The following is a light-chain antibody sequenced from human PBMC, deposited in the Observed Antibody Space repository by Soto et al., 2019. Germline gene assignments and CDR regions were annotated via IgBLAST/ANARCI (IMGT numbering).Light chain of an antibody. CDR3: CSYAGSYTYV. J-gene: IGLJ1*01. CDR2: DVS. CDR1: SSDVGGYNY. Sequence: QSALTQPASVSGSPGQSITISCTGTSSDVGGYNYVSWYKQHPGKAPKLMIYDVSQRPSGVPDRFSGSKSDNTASLTISGLQAEDEADYYCCSYAGSYTYVFGTGTKVTVL. V-gene: IGLV2-11*01.